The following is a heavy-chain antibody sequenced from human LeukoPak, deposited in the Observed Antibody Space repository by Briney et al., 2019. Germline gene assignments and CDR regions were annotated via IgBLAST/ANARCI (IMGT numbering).Heavy chain of an antibody. V-gene: IGHV3-7*02. D-gene: IGHD4-23*01. Sequence: GGSLRLSCIASGFTFSHFWMSWVRQAPGKGLEWVANIKPDDTEKYYGNSVKGRFTILRDNAKNLLYLQMNSLRAEDTAVYYCVTHEVTVITRSTFDYWGQGTLVTVSS. CDR1: GFTFSHFW. J-gene: IGHJ4*02. CDR2: IKPDDTEK. CDR3: VTHEVTVITRSTFDY.